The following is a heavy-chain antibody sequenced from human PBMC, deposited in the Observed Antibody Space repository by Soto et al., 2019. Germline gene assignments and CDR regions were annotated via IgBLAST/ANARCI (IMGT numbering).Heavy chain of an antibody. CDR2: ISLYNGHT. CDR1: GDTVTKYG. D-gene: IGHD6-19*01. CDR3: ASATSIAVAGKET. Sequence: QVQLVQSGGEVKKPGASVKVSCKASGDTVTKYGITWVRQAPGQGLEWLGWISLYNGHTNYALKFQDRITCTTDTSTSTASMELRSLTSDDTAVYYCASATSIAVAGKETWGQGTRVTVSS. J-gene: IGHJ4*02. V-gene: IGHV1-18*01.